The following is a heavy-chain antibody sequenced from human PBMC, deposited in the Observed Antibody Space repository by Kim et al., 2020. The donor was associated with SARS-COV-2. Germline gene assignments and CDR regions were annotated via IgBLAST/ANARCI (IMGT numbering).Heavy chain of an antibody. J-gene: IGHJ4*02. CDR3: VTSRGVRGS. Sequence: GGSLRLSCVVSGFTFSSYEMNWVRQAPGKGLEWVSYIGGSGSRIYYTDSVKGRFTISRDNAKNSLYLQMSSLRAEDTGVYYCVTSRGVRGSGGQGTLVTVSS. CDR1: GFTFSSYE. CDR2: IGGSGSRI. D-gene: IGHD3-10*01. V-gene: IGHV3-48*03.